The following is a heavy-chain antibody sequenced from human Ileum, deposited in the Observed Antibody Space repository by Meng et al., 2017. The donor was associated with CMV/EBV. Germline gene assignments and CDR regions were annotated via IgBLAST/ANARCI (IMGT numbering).Heavy chain of an antibody. V-gene: IGHV1-2*02. CDR2: INPKSGAT. Sequence: ASVKVSCKASGYTFTAYYIHWVRQAPGQGLEWMGFINPKSGATNNAQKFQGRVAMTRDTSINTAHMYLGRLRSDDTAVYYYARALTGDRSYFDYWGQGTLVTVSS. CDR3: ARALTGDRSYFDY. CDR1: GYTFTAYY. D-gene: IGHD7-27*01. J-gene: IGHJ4*02.